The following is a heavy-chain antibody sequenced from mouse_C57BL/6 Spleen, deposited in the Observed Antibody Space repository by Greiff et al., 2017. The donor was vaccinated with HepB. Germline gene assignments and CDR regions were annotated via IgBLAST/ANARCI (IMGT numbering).Heavy chain of an antibody. V-gene: IGHV1-54*01. CDR2: INPGSGGT. J-gene: IGHJ4*01. D-gene: IGHD5-1*01. Sequence: QVQLQQSGAELVRPGTSVKVSCKASGYAFTNYLIEWVKQRPGQGLEWIGVINPGSGGTNYNEKFKGKATLTADKSSSTAYMQLRSLTSEDSAVYFCARQYSYAMDYWGQGTSVPVSS. CDR1: GYAFTNYL. CDR3: ARQYSYAMDY.